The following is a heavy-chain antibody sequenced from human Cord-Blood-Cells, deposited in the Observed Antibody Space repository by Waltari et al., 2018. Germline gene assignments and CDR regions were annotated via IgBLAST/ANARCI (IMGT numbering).Heavy chain of an antibody. Sequence: QVQLQQWGAGLLKPSETLSLTCAVYGGSFSGYYWSWIRQPPGQGLEWIGEINHSGSTNYNPSLKSRVTISVDTSKNQFSLKLSSVTAADTAVYYCARGLPSSGSYYYYYGMDVWGQGTTVTVSS. CDR3: ARGLPSSGSYYYYYGMDV. V-gene: IGHV4-34*01. D-gene: IGHD1-26*01. J-gene: IGHJ6*02. CDR2: INHSGST. CDR1: GGSFSGYY.